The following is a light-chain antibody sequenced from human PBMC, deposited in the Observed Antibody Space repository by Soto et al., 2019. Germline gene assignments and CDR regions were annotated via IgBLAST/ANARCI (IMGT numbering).Light chain of an antibody. V-gene: IGKV1-27*01. J-gene: IGKJ5*01. CDR3: QRANNFPFT. CDR1: QGIASY. CDR2: SAS. Sequence: DIQLTQSPSSLSASVGDRVTITCRVSQGIASYLNWYRQTPGKVLKXLIYSASNLQSGVPSRFSATGSGTDFTLTISSLQPEDGATYDGQRANNFPFTFGQGTRLEIK.